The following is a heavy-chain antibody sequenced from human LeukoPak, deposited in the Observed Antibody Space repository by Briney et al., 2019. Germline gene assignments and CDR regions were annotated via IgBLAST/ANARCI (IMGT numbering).Heavy chain of an antibody. D-gene: IGHD3-3*01. CDR2: IYYSGST. J-gene: IGHJ4*02. Sequence: PSETLSLTCAVYGGSFSGYYWSWIRQPPGKGLEWIGYIYYSGSTNYNPSLKSRVTISVDTSKNQFSLKLSSVTAADTAVYYYAGLHDFWSGYYYRWGQGTLVTVSS. CDR3: AGLHDFWSGYYYR. CDR1: GGSFSGYY. V-gene: IGHV4-59*01.